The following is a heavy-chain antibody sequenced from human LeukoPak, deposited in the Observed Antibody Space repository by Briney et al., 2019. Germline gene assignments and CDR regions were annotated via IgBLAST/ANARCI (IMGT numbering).Heavy chain of an antibody. Sequence: GGSLRLSCAASRFTFSSYAMSRVRQAPGKGLEWVSAISGSGASTYYADSVKGRFTVSRDNSKNTLYLQMNSLRAEDTAVYYCAKNRWSSDDAFDIWGQGTMVTVSS. CDR1: RFTFSSYA. V-gene: IGHV3-23*01. CDR3: AKNRWSSDDAFDI. J-gene: IGHJ3*02. D-gene: IGHD3-10*01. CDR2: ISGSGAST.